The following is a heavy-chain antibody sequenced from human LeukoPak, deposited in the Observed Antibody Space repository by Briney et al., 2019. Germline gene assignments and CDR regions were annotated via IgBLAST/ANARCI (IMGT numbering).Heavy chain of an antibody. Sequence: GGSLRLSCAASGFTFDDYAMHWVRQAPGKGLEWVSGINWNSGSIGYADSVKGRFTISRDNAKNSLYLQMNSLRAEDTALYYYAKDPKAIYGSGSSFDYWGQGTLVTVPS. J-gene: IGHJ4*02. CDR2: INWNSGSI. D-gene: IGHD3-10*01. CDR1: GFTFDDYA. CDR3: AKDPKAIYGSGSSFDY. V-gene: IGHV3-9*01.